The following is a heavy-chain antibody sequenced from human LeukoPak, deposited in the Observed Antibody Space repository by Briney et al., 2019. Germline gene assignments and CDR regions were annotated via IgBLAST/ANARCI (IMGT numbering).Heavy chain of an antibody. D-gene: IGHD3-22*01. CDR1: GFTFSDYY. V-gene: IGHV3-7*01. CDR3: ARSRGPSYYYDSSGYPSGY. Sequence: GGSLSLSCPASGFTFSDYYMSWIRQAPGKGLEWVANIKQDGSEKYYVDSVKGRFTISRDNAKNSLYLQMNSLRAEDTAVYYCARSRGPSYYYDSSGYPSGYWGQGTLVTVSS. CDR2: IKQDGSEK. J-gene: IGHJ4*02.